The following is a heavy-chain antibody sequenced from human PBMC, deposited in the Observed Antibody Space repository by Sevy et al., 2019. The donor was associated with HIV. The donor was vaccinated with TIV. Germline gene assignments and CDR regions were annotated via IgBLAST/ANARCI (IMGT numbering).Heavy chain of an antibody. CDR3: ITDPAYRGYDEEVINYYFYGMDV. CDR1: RFTFSSAW. CDR2: IRSEFDGGAI. Sequence: GGSLRLSCTASRFTFSSAWMSWVRQAPGKGLEWVGRIRSEFDGGAIDYAAPVKGRFSISREDSKTTLYLQMNSLKTDDTAVYYCITDPAYRGYDEEVINYYFYGMDVWGHGTTVTVSS. D-gene: IGHD5-12*01. J-gene: IGHJ6*02. V-gene: IGHV3-15*01.